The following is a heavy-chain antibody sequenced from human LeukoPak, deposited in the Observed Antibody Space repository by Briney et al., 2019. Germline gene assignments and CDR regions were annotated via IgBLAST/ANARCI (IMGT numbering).Heavy chain of an antibody. CDR1: GGSFSGYY. V-gene: IGHV4-34*01. D-gene: IGHD6-19*01. CDR2: INHSGST. J-gene: IGHJ6*03. CDR3: ARGAVYYYYMDV. Sequence: PSETLSLTCAVYGGSFSGYYWSWIRQPPGKGLEWIGEINHSGSTNYNPSLKSRVTISVDTSKNQFSLKLSSVTAADTAVYYCARGAVYYYYMDVWGKGTTVTVSS.